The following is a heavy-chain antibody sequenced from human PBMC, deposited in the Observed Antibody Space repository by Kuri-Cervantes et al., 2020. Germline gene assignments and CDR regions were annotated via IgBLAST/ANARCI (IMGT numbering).Heavy chain of an antibody. V-gene: IGHV3-33*01. CDR1: GFTFSSYG. D-gene: IGHD2-2*01. CDR2: IWYDGSNK. Sequence: GESLKIPCAASGFTFSSYGMHWVRQAPGKGLEWVAVIWYDGSNKYYADSVKGRFTISRDNSKNTLYLQMNSLRVEDTAMYYCVREYCSSSSCTFDYWGQGTLVTVSS. CDR3: VREYCSSSSCTFDY. J-gene: IGHJ4*02.